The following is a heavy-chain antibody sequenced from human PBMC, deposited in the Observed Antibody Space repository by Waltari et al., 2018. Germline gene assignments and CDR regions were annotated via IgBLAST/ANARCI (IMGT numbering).Heavy chain of an antibody. V-gene: IGHV3-53*01. J-gene: IGHJ2*01. CDR1: GFSVSYTY. CDR2: IYTGGST. CDR3: ARGVAGAWYFDL. D-gene: IGHD2-15*01. Sequence: EVQLVESGGGLIQPGGSLRLSCAASGFSVSYTYMNWVRQAPGKGLGWVAMIYTGGSTYYADSVRGRFSISRDNSRNTLYLQMGSLRAEDTAVYYCARGVAGAWYFDLWGRGTLVTVPS.